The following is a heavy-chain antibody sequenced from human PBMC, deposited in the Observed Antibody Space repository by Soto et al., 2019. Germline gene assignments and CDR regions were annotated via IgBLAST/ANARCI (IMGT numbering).Heavy chain of an antibody. J-gene: IGHJ4*02. CDR2: VTGTGSST. CDR3: AKLSAFSSSHY. D-gene: IGHD3-3*02. Sequence: GGSLRLSCVASGITFSSYTLNWVRQAPGKGLEWVSTVTGTGSSTYYADSVKGRFTISRDNSKSTLFLQMNSLRAEDTAVYYCAKLSAFSSSHYWGQGTLVTVS. V-gene: IGHV3-23*01. CDR1: GITFSSYT.